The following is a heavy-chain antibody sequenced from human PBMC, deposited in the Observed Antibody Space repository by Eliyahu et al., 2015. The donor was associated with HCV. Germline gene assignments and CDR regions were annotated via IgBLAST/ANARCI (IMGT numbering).Heavy chain of an antibody. D-gene: IGHD3-3*01. CDR2: IVVGSGLT. CDR3: AAQASITTLGLLTEVTFDP. CDR1: GXTFTGXA. V-gene: IGHV1-58*01. J-gene: IGHJ5*02. Sequence: QMQLVQSGPDVKKPGTSVKVSCKVSGXTFTGXAVQXVRQGRGQRLEWIGWIVVGSGLTNYAQNFYERVSITRDMSTSTAFMELTSLTSEDTAVYYCAAQASITTLGLLTEVTFDPWGQGTLITVSS.